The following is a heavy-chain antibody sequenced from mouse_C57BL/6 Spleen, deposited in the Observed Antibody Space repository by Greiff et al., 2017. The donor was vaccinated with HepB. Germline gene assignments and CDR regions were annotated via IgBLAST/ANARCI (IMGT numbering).Heavy chain of an antibody. CDR2: INYDGSST. CDR3: ARWGGNWYFDV. Sequence: EVQLVESEGGLVQPGRSMKLSCTASGFTFSDYYMAWVRQVPEKGLEWVANINYDGSSTYYLASLTSRFIISRDNAKNILYLQMSSLKSEDTATYYCARWGGNWYFDVWGTGTTVTVSS. V-gene: IGHV5-16*01. J-gene: IGHJ1*03. CDR1: GFTFSDYY.